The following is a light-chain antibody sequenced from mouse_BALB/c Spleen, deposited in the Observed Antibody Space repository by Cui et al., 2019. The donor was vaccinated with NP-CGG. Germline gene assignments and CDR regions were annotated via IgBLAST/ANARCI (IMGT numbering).Light chain of an antibody. Sequence: QAVVTQESAPTTSPGETVTLTCRSSSGAVTTSNYANWVQEKPDHLFTGLIGGTNNRAPGVPARFSGSLIGDKAALTITGAQTEDEAIYFCALWYSNHWVFGGGTKVTVL. J-gene: IGLJ1*01. V-gene: IGLV1*01. CDR1: SGAVTTSNY. CDR3: ALWYSNHWV. CDR2: GTN.